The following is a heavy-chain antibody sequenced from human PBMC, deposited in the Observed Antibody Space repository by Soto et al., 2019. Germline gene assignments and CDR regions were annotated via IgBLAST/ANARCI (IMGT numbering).Heavy chain of an antibody. D-gene: IGHD2-2*01. J-gene: IGHJ6*02. CDR2: MNPNSGNT. Sequence: ASVKVSCKASGYTFTSYDINWVRQATGQGLEWMGWMNPNSGNTGYAQKFQGRVTMTRNTPISTAYMELSSLRSEDTAVYYCARAVYCSSTSCYYYGMDVWGQGTTVTVSS. CDR3: ARAVYCSSTSCYYYGMDV. CDR1: GYTFTSYD. V-gene: IGHV1-8*01.